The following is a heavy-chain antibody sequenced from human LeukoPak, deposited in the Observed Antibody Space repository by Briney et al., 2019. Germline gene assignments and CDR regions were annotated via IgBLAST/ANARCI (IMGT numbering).Heavy chain of an antibody. CDR1: GGPVSGYY. CDR3: ARLDQLIVDYWYFDL. V-gene: IGHV4-34*01. Sequence: PSETLSLTCGVSGGPVSGYYWSWLRHSPGKGLEWIGKFTRYGNTNYNPSLKSRVIISKDTSKSQISLTLISLTAADTAVYFCARLDQLIVDYWYFDLWGRGTQVTVSS. CDR2: FTRYGNT. J-gene: IGHJ2*01. D-gene: IGHD2-21*01.